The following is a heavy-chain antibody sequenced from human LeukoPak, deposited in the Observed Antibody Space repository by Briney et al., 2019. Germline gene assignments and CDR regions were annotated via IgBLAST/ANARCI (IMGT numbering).Heavy chain of an antibody. V-gene: IGHV3-21*04. J-gene: IGHJ5*02. CDR2: ISSSSFI. D-gene: IGHD2-21*01. CDR1: GFIFSSYS. CDR3: ASVRVFAKLSVVRPREVNCFDP. Sequence: PGGSLRLSCAASGFIFSSYSMNWVRQPPGKGLEWVASISSSSFIYYADSVQGRFTISRDNAKNSFYLQMNSLRAEDTAVYYCASVRVFAKLSVVRPREVNCFDPWGQGTLVTVSS.